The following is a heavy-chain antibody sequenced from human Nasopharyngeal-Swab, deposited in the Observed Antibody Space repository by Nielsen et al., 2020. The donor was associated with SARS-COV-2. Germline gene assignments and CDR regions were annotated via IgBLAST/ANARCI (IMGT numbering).Heavy chain of an antibody. Sequence: SLKISCAASGFTFDDYAMHWVRQAPGKGLEWVSGITWNGNSIDYADFVKGRFTISRDNAKNSLYLQMNSLRTEDTALYYCAKAPVSVSVAGTFDYWGQGTLVTVSS. J-gene: IGHJ4*02. V-gene: IGHV3-9*01. CDR2: ITWNGNSI. CDR3: AKAPVSVSVAGTFDY. CDR1: GFTFDDYA. D-gene: IGHD6-19*01.